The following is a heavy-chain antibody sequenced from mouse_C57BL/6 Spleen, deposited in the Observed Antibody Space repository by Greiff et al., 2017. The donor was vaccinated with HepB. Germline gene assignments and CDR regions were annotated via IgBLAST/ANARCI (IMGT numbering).Heavy chain of an antibody. Sequence: QVQLQESGPELVKPGASVKISCKASGYAFSSSWMNWVKQRPGKGLEWIGRIYPGDGDTNYNGKFKGKATLTADKSSSTAYMQLSSLTSEDSAVYFCARDYGRPSFDYWGQGTTLTVSS. V-gene: IGHV1-82*01. CDR2: IYPGDGDT. CDR1: GYAFSSSW. CDR3: ARDYGRPSFDY. J-gene: IGHJ2*01. D-gene: IGHD1-1*01.